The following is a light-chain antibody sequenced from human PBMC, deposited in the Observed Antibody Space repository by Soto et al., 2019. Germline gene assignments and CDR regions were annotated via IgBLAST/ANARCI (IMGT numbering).Light chain of an antibody. V-gene: IGKV1-39*01. Sequence: DIQMTQSPSSLSASVGDRVTITCRASQSIGKHLNWYQQKPGKAPKFLIYSVSSLQSGVPSRFSGSGSGTDFTLTINSLQPDDFATYYCQQGYTSSITFGQGTRLEIK. J-gene: IGKJ5*01. CDR2: SVS. CDR1: QSIGKH. CDR3: QQGYTSSIT.